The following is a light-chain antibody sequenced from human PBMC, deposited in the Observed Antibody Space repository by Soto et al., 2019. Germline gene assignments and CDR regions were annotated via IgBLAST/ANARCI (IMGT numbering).Light chain of an antibody. Sequence: TQSPATLSVSPGERATLSCRASQSVRDNLAWYQQKPGQAPGLLIYGASIRATGISARFSGSGSGTEFTLTISSLQSEDFAIYYCHQYNNWPLTFGPGTKVDIK. CDR2: GAS. CDR1: QSVRDN. V-gene: IGKV3-15*01. CDR3: HQYNNWPLT. J-gene: IGKJ3*01.